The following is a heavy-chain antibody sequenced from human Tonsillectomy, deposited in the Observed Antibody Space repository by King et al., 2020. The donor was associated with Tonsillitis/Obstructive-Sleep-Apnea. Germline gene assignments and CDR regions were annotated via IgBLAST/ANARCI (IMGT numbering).Heavy chain of an antibody. CDR1: GYSFTSYW. CDR3: ASHEDTSGYYGAFDI. J-gene: IGHJ3*02. V-gene: IGHV5-51*01. Sequence: VQLVESGAEVKKPGGSLKISCKGSGYSFTSYWIGWVRQMPGKGLEWMGIIYPGDSDTRYSPSFQGQVTISADKSISTAYLQWSSLKASDTAMYYCASHEDTSGYYGAFDIWGQGTMVTVSS. D-gene: IGHD3-22*01. CDR2: IYPGDSDT.